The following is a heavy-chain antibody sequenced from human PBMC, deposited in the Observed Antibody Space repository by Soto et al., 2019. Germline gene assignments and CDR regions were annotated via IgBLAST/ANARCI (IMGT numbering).Heavy chain of an antibody. CDR2: ISYSGIT. CDR1: GASVSSGIYC. V-gene: IGHV4-61*01. Sequence: QVQLQESGPGLVKPSETLSLTCTVSGASVSSGIYCWSWIRQPPGKGLEWIGCISYSGITNYNPSLKSRVTISVDTSKNQFSLKLSSVTAADTAVYYCARGVSYWGQGTLVAVSS. J-gene: IGHJ4*02. CDR3: ARGVSY.